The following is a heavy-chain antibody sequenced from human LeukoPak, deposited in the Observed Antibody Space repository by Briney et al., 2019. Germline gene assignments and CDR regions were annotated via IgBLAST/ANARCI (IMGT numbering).Heavy chain of an antibody. CDR1: GFTFSSSW. V-gene: IGHV3-7*03. D-gene: IGHD4-17*01. Sequence: GGSLRLSCAASGFTFSSSWMSWVRQAPGKGLEWVANINQDGSQKIYVDSVEGRFTISRDNAKNSLYLQMNSLRAEDMAVYYCAKDLSTVTTGWYFDLWGRGTLVTVSS. J-gene: IGHJ2*01. CDR3: AKDLSTVTTGWYFDL. CDR2: INQDGSQK.